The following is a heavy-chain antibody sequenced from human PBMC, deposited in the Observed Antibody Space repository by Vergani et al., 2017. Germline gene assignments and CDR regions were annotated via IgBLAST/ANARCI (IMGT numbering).Heavy chain of an antibody. CDR3: ARVYDYYDSSGYYY. CDR2: INAGNGNT. Sequence: QVQLVQSGAEVKKPGASVKVSCKASGYTFTSYAMHWVRQATGQRLEWMGWINAGNGNTKYSKKFQGRVTITRDSSASTAYMELSSLRSEDTAVYYCARVYDYYDSSGYYYWGQGTLVTVSS. D-gene: IGHD3-22*01. J-gene: IGHJ4*02. CDR1: GYTFTSYA. V-gene: IGHV1-3*01.